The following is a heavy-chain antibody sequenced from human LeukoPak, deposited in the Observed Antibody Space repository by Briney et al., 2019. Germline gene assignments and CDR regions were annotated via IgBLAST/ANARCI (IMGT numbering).Heavy chain of an antibody. D-gene: IGHD2-21*02. CDR3: AKAHHPIVVVTDYYFDY. V-gene: IGHV3-23*01. CDR1: GFTFSSYA. J-gene: IGHJ4*02. Sequence: GGSLRLSCAASGFTFSSYAMSWVRQAPGKGPEWVSAISGSGGSTYYADSVKGRFTISRDNSKNTLYLQMNSLRAEDTAVYYCAKAHHPIVVVTDYYFDYWGQGTLVTVSS. CDR2: ISGSGGST.